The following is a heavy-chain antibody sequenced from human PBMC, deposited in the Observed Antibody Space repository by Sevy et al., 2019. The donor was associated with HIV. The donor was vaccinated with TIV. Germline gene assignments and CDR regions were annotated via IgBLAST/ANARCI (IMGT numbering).Heavy chain of an antibody. CDR1: GGSISGGGFY. CDR2: IYYSGSA. Sequence: SETLSLTCTVSGGSISGGGFYWSWIRQHPGKGLEWIGHIYYSGSAYYNPSLKSRVIISVDTSKNQFSLRLSSVTAADTAVYYCARQLLWFGELLRGAFDLWGQGTMVTVSS. CDR3: ARQLLWFGELLRGAFDL. D-gene: IGHD3-10*01. J-gene: IGHJ3*01. V-gene: IGHV4-31*03.